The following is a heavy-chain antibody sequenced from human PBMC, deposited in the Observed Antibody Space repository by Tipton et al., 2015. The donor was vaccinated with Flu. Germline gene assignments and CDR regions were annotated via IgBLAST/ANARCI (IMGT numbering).Heavy chain of an antibody. J-gene: IGHJ4*02. CDR3: AKSGGFDS. V-gene: IGHV3-30*02. CDR2: IRSDETTE. Sequence: SLRLSCAASGFIFRSYGVHWVRQSPDKGLEWVAHIRSDETTEYADSVKGRFTISRDNSKDMLYLQMNSLRAEDTAVFYCAKSGGFDSWNQGALVIVSS. CDR1: GFIFRSYG. D-gene: IGHD1-26*01.